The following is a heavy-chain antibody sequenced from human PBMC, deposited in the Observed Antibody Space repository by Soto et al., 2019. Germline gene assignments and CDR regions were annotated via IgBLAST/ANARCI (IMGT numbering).Heavy chain of an antibody. Sequence: GGLLRLSFAAPGFTFSASDMPWVRRGPGKGLKWVSALGAVDDLYYLRSVKGRFTISRENAKNSLYLQMNGLRAGDTAVYYTARAYSGWRPRRADYDYALDVWGQRTPVSVSS. D-gene: IGHD2-15*01. CDR2: LGAVDDL. V-gene: IGHV3-13*05. J-gene: IGHJ6*02. CDR3: ARAYSGWRPRRADYDYALDV. CDR1: GFTFSASD.